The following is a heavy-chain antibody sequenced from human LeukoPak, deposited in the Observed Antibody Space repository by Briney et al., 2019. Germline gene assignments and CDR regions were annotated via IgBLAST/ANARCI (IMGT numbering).Heavy chain of an antibody. J-gene: IGHJ2*01. V-gene: IGHV4-59*01. CDR1: GDSISNYY. Sequence: SETLSLTCSVSGDSISNYYWNWIRQPPGKGLGWIGNIYYSGSTDYNPSLKSRVTISLDTSKNQISLRLSSVTAADTAVYHCARDKGPYWYFDLWGRGTLVTVSS. CDR3: ARDKGPYWYFDL. CDR2: IYYSGST.